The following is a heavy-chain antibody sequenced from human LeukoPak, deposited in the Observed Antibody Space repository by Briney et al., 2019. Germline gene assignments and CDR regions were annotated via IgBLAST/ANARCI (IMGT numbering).Heavy chain of an antibody. CDR3: ARHGSRPLESSSWSIEY. V-gene: IGHV4-59*08. J-gene: IGHJ4*02. D-gene: IGHD6-13*01. CDR2: IYYSGST. Sequence: SETLSLTCTVSGGSISSYYWSWIRQPPGKGLEWIGYIYYSGSTNYNPSLKSRVTISVDTSKNQFSLKLSSVTAADTAVYYCARHGSRPLESSSWSIEYWGQGTLVTVSS. CDR1: GGSISSYY.